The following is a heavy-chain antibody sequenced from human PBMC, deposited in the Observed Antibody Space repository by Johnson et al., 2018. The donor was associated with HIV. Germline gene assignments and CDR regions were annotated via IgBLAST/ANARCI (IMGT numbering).Heavy chain of an antibody. V-gene: IGHV3-30*03. D-gene: IGHD1-14*01. CDR2: ISYDGSNK. Sequence: QMQLVESGGGLVQPGGSLRLSCAASGFNVSSNYMTWIRQAPGKGLEWVAVISYDGSNKYYVDSVKGRFTISRDNAKNSLYLQMNSLRDEDTAVYYCATRDPTYRPGAFDLWGQWTMVTVSS. J-gene: IGHJ3*01. CDR1: GFNVSSNY. CDR3: ATRDPTYRPGAFDL.